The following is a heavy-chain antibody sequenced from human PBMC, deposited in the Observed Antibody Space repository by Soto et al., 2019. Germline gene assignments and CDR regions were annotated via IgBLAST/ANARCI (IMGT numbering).Heavy chain of an antibody. Sequence: QLQLQESGSGLVKPSQTLSLTCAVSGGSISSGGYSWSWIRQPPGKGLEWIGYIYHSGSTYYNPSLKSRVPLSVDRSKNQFSLKLSSVTAADTAVYYCAKGGPNHYFDYWGQGTLVTVSS. V-gene: IGHV4-30-2*01. D-gene: IGHD7-27*01. J-gene: IGHJ4*02. CDR2: IYHSGST. CDR1: GGSISSGGYS. CDR3: AKGGPNHYFDY.